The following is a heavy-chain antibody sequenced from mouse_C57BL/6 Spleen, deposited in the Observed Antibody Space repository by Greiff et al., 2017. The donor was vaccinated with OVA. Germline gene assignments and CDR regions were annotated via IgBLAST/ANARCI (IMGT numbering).Heavy chain of an antibody. CDR2: IYPRSGNT. V-gene: IGHV1-81*01. Sequence: VQLQQSGAELARPGASVKLSCKASGYTFTSYGISWVKQRTGQGLVWIGEIYPRSGNTYYNEKFKGKATLTADKSSSTAYMELRSLTSEDSAVYFCARGDWDGMDYWGQGTSVTVSS. D-gene: IGHD4-1*01. CDR1: GYTFTSYG. J-gene: IGHJ4*01. CDR3: ARGDWDGMDY.